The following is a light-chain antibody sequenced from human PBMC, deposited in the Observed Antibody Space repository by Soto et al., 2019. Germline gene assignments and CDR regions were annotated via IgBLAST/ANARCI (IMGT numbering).Light chain of an antibody. J-gene: IGKJ1*01. V-gene: IGKV1-8*01. Sequence: AIRISQSPSSSLASTGDSVSIACRASQGISSYLAWYQQKPGKAAKRLIYAASTLQSGVPSRFSGSGSGTDFTLTISCLQSEDFATYYCQQYYSYPVTFGQGT. CDR2: AAS. CDR1: QGISSY. CDR3: QQYYSYPVT.